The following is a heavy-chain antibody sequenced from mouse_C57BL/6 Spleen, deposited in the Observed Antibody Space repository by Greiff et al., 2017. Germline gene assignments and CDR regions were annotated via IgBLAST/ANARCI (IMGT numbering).Heavy chain of an antibody. D-gene: IGHD1-1*01. J-gene: IGHJ3*01. V-gene: IGHV3-1*01. CDR3: AGGGYGSSYAWFAY. Sequence: EVQLQQSGPGMVKPSQSLSLTCTVTGYSITSGYDWHWIRHFPGNKLEWMGYISYSGSTNYNPSLKSRISITHDTSKNHFFLKLNSVTTEDTATXYCAGGGYGSSYAWFAYWGQGTLVTVSA. CDR1: GYSITSGYD. CDR2: ISYSGST.